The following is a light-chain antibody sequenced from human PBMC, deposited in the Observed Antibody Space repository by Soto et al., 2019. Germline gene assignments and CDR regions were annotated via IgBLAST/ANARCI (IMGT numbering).Light chain of an antibody. Sequence: EIVLTQSPGTLSLSPGERATLSCRASQTVSTNYLAWYQQKPGQAPRLLIYGASKRATGIPDRFTGSGSGTDFTLTINRVEPEDFAVYFCQQYAGSPRTFGQGTKVDIK. CDR3: QQYAGSPRT. CDR2: GAS. CDR1: QTVSTNY. V-gene: IGKV3-20*01. J-gene: IGKJ1*01.